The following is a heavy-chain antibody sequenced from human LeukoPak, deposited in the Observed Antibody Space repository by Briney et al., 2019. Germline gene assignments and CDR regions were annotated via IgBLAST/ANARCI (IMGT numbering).Heavy chain of an antibody. CDR3: ARVGSYYYGSGSRRVSYYFDY. D-gene: IGHD3-10*01. V-gene: IGHV4-59*01. Sequence: SETLSLTCIVSGGSISSYYWCWIRQPPRKGLGSIGYIYYSGSTNYNPTLKSRVTISVDTSKNQFSLKLSSVTAADTAVYYCARVGSYYYGSGSRRVSYYFDYWGQGTLVTVSS. J-gene: IGHJ4*02. CDR2: IYYSGST. CDR1: GGSISSYY.